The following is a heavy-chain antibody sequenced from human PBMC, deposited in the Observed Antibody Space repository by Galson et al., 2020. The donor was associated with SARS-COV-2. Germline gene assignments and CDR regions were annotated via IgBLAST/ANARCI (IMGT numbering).Heavy chain of an antibody. D-gene: IGHD2-21*01. CDR2: VSPDGRDK. Sequence: GESLKISCAASGFSFSSIGMHWVRQAPGKGLEWVAFVSPDGRDKYYADSVEGRFTISRDNSRNTLFLQLNRLTTEDTSVFFCARGASLFYSAFDLWGQGTMVTVSS. J-gene: IGHJ3*01. CDR1: GFSFSSIG. CDR3: ARGASLFYSAFDL. V-gene: IGHV3-30*03.